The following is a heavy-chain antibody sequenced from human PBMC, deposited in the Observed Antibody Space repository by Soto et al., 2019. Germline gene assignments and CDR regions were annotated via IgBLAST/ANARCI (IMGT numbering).Heavy chain of an antibody. J-gene: IGHJ4*02. D-gene: IGHD3-3*01. Sequence: LRLSCAASGFTFNTHWMHWVRQAPGKGLVWVSRINSDGSATSHAESVKGRFTISRDNAKNTLYLHMNSLRAEDSAVYYCARGWVEGLSRQPPSDFWGQGTLVTVSS. CDR1: GFTFNTHW. CDR3: ARGWVEGLSRQPPSDF. V-gene: IGHV3-74*01. CDR2: INSDGSAT.